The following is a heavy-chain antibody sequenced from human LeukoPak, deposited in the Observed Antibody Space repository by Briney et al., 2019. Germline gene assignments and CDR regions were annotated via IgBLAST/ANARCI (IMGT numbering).Heavy chain of an antibody. V-gene: IGHV4-39*01. Sequence: SETLSLTCTVSGGSISSSSYYWGWIRQPPGKGLEWIGSIYYSGSTYYNPSLKSRVTISVDTSKNQFSLKLSSVTAADTAVYYCAGHLVDYYDSSGYFNWFDPWGQGTLVTVSS. CDR2: IYYSGST. D-gene: IGHD3-22*01. CDR3: AGHLVDYYDSSGYFNWFDP. J-gene: IGHJ5*02. CDR1: GGSISSSSYY.